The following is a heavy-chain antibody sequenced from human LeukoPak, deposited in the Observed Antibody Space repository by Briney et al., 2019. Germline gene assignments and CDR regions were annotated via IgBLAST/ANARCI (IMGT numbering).Heavy chain of an antibody. Sequence: SETLSLTCTVSGGSISSRSYYWSWIRQPPGKGLEWIGNIFYSGSTYYNPSLKSRVTIIVDTSKNQFSLTLSSVTAADTAVYYCARPYDSSGYFYLWGQGTLVTVSS. J-gene: IGHJ5*02. CDR2: IFYSGST. D-gene: IGHD3-22*01. CDR1: GGSISSRSYY. CDR3: ARPYDSSGYFYL. V-gene: IGHV4-39*01.